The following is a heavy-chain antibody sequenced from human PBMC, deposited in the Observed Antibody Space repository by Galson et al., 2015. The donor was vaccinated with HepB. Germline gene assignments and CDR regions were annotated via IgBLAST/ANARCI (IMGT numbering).Heavy chain of an antibody. CDR2: INPRGGST. D-gene: IGHD4-11*01. V-gene: IGHV1-46*01. CDR3: ARDGKGDTLTTYYYYGMDV. Sequence: SVKVSCKASGYTFISYYMHWVRQAPGQGLEWMGIINPRGGSTSYAQKFQGRVTMTRDTSTSTVYMELSSLRSEDTAVYYCARDGKGDTLTTYYYYGMDVWGQGTTVTVSS. J-gene: IGHJ6*02. CDR1: GYTFISYY.